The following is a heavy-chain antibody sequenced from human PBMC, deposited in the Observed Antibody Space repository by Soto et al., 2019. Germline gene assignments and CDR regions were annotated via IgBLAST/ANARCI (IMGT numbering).Heavy chain of an antibody. V-gene: IGHV3-21*01. CDR2: ISSSSSYI. CDR1: GFTFSSYS. J-gene: IGHJ5*02. D-gene: IGHD3-10*01. CDR3: ARESGLGERT. Sequence: PGGSLRLSWAASGFTFSSYSMNCVRQAQEKGLEWVSSISSSSSYIYYAKSVKGRLTISRDNAKNSLYLQMTSLRAEDTAVYYCARESGLGERTWGQGTLGTVSS.